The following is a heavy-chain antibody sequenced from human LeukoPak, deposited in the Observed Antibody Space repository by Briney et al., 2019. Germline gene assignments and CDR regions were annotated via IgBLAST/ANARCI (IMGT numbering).Heavy chain of an antibody. D-gene: IGHD3/OR15-3a*01. CDR1: GGSISSYY. CDR2: IYYSGST. CDR3: ARVGPQTRYYYYYYMDV. J-gene: IGHJ6*03. V-gene: IGHV4-59*01. Sequence: SETLFFTCTSSGGSISSYYWSWIRQPPGKGLEWIGYIYYSGSTNYNPSLKSRVTISVDTSKNQFSLKLSSVTAADTAVYYCARVGPQTRYYYYYYMDVWGKGTTVTISS.